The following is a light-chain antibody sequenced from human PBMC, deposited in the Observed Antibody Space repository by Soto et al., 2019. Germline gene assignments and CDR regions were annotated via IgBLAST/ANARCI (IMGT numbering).Light chain of an antibody. CDR3: RQDGSSGR. CDR1: QSVSNSY. Sequence: VLAQSTSILLLCPRESENNSCRASQSVSNSYLAWYQQKPGQAPRLLIYGASNRATGIPDRFSGSGSGTDFSLTISGLELGECAGYSCRQDGSSGRFSQGTVVDIK. CDR2: GAS. J-gene: IGKJ1*01. V-gene: IGKV3-20*01.